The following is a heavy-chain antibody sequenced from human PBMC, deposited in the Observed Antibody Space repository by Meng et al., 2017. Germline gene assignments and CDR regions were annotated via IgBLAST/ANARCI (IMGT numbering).Heavy chain of an antibody. D-gene: IGHD2-15*01. CDR3: ARVGYCSGGSCPDY. V-gene: IGHV7-4-1*02. CDR2: INTNTGNP. CDR1: GYTFISYA. J-gene: IGHJ4*02. Sequence: VSRWQLGSGLKNPGASVKGSCKASGYTFISYAMNWVLQGPGQGLEWMGWINTNTGNPTYAQGFTGRFVFSLDTSVSTAYLQISSLKAEDTAVYYCARVGYCSGGSCPDYWGQGTLVTVSS.